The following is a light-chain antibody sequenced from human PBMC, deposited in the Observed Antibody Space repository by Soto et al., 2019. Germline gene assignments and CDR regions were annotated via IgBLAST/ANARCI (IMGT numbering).Light chain of an antibody. CDR1: QGISKY. Sequence: DIQMTQSPSAMSASVGDRVTITCRASQGISKYLAWFQQRPGKVPRCLVYAASSLQSGVPSRFSGSGSGTEFTLTISSLQPEDFGTYYCLQHTSYPWTFGQGTKVEI. CDR2: AAS. CDR3: LQHTSYPWT. J-gene: IGKJ1*01. V-gene: IGKV1-17*03.